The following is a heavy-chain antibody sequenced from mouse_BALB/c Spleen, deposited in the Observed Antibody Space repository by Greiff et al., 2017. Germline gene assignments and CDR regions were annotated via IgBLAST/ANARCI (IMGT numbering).Heavy chain of an antibody. Sequence: VQVVESGPGLVAPSQSLSITCTVSGFSLTGYGVNWVRQPPGKGLEWLGMIWGDGSTDYNSALKSRLSISKDNSKSQVFLKMNSLQTDDTAMYYCAKALYYDYGWFAYWGQGTLVTVSA. D-gene: IGHD2-4*01. V-gene: IGHV2-6-7*01. J-gene: IGHJ3*01. CDR2: IWGDGST. CDR3: AKALYYDYGWFAY. CDR1: GFSLTGYG.